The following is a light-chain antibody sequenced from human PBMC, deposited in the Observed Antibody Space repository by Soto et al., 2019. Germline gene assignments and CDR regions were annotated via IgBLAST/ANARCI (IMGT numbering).Light chain of an antibody. Sequence: QSVLTQPASVSGSPGQSITISCTGTSSDVGAYNFVSWYQQHPGKAPKLMIYDVSNWPPGVSNRFSGSKSGNTASLTISGLQAEDEADDYCSAYTSSSTVVFGGGTQLT. CDR2: DVS. V-gene: IGLV2-14*01. CDR3: SAYTSSSTVV. J-gene: IGLJ2*01. CDR1: SSDVGAYNF.